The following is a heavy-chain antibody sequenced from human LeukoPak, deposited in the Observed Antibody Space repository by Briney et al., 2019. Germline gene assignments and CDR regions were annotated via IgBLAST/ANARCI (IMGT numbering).Heavy chain of an antibody. Sequence: PGGSLRLSCAASGLTFSSHWMHWVRQAPGKGLEWVSSISSSSSYIYYADSVKGRFTISRDNAKNSLYLQMNSLRAEDTAVYYCARAPRYYFDYWGQGTLVTVSS. CDR3: ARAPRYYFDY. V-gene: IGHV3-21*01. J-gene: IGHJ4*02. CDR2: ISSSSSYI. CDR1: GLTFSSHW.